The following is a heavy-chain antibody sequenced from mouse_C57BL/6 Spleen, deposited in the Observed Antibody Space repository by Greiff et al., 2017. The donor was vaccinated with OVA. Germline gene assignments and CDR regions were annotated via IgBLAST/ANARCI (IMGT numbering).Heavy chain of an antibody. CDR3: AREDYSKRYFDV. Sequence: VQLQQSGPELVKPGASVKISCKASGYSFTGYYMNWVKQSPEKSLEWIGEINPSTGGTTYNQKFKAKATLTVDKSSSTAYMQLKSLTSEDSAVYYCAREDYSKRYFDVWGTGTTVTVSS. CDR2: INPSTGGT. J-gene: IGHJ1*03. CDR1: GYSFTGYY. D-gene: IGHD2-5*01. V-gene: IGHV1-42*01.